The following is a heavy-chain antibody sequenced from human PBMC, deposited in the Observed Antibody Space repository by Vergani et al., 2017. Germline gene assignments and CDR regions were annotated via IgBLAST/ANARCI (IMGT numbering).Heavy chain of an antibody. CDR3: ARVYYDFWSGHTDYYYMDV. J-gene: IGHJ6*03. Sequence: EVQLLESGGGLVQPGGSLRLSCAASGFTFSSYAMSWVRQAPGKGLEWVSAISGSGGSTYYADSVKGRFTISRDNSKNTLYLQMNSLRAEDTAVYYCARVYYDFWSGHTDYYYMDVWGKGP. CDR1: GFTFSSYA. D-gene: IGHD3-3*01. V-gene: IGHV3-23*01. CDR2: ISGSGGST.